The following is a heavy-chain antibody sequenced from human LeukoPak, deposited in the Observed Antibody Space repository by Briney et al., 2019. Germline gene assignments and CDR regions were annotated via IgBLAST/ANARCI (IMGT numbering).Heavy chain of an antibody. J-gene: IGHJ4*02. V-gene: IGHV4-38-2*01. Sequence: SETLSLTCAVSRYSISSGYYWVWIRQPPGKGLEWVGTIHHSGTSYYNPSLKSRLTISVDTSKNQFSLKLNSVTAADTAVYYCARCVAAAGTRDYWGQGTLVTVSS. CDR3: ARCVAAAGTRDY. CDR2: IHHSGTS. D-gene: IGHD6-13*01. CDR1: RYSISSGYY.